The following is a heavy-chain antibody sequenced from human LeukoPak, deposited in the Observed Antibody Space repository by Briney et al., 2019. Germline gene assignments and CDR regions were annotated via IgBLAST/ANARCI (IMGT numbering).Heavy chain of an antibody. V-gene: IGHV4-39*07. Sequence: PSETLSLTCTVSGGSISSSSYYWGWIRQPPGKGLEWIGSIYYSGSTYYNPSLKSRVTISVDTSKNQFSLKLSSVTAADTAVYYCARGEQWLVRGCYFDYWGQGTLVTVSS. CDR1: GGSISSSSYY. CDR3: ARGEQWLVRGCYFDY. D-gene: IGHD6-19*01. J-gene: IGHJ4*02. CDR2: IYYSGST.